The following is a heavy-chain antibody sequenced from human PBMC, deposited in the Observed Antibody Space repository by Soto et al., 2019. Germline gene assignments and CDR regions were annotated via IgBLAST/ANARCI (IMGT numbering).Heavy chain of an antibody. CDR1: GFTFSSYW. CDR2: IKQDGSEK. V-gene: IGHV3-7*05. J-gene: IGHJ2*01. Sequence: GGSLRLSCAASGFTFSSYWMSWVRQAPGKGLEWVANIKQDGSEKYYVDSVKGRFTISRDNAKNSLYLQMNSLRAEDTAVYYCARDYYDSSGYYGTWYVDLWGRGTLVTVSS. D-gene: IGHD3-22*01. CDR3: ARDYYDSSGYYGTWYVDL.